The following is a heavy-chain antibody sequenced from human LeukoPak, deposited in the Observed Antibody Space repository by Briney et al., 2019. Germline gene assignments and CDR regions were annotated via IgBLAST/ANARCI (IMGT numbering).Heavy chain of an antibody. J-gene: IGHJ4*02. CDR3: ARDGYSGNDGL. CDR2: IHTSGST. D-gene: IGHD5-12*01. Sequence: SETLSLTCTFSGGSISSYYWSWIRQPAGKGLEWIGRIHTSGSTNYNPSLKSRVTISVDTSKNQFSLRLSSVTAADTAVYYCARDGYSGNDGLWGQGTLVTVSS. CDR1: GGSISSYY. V-gene: IGHV4-4*07.